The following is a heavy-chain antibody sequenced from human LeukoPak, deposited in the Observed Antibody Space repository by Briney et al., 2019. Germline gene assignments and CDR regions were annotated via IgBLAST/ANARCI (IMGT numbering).Heavy chain of an antibody. D-gene: IGHD3-10*01. V-gene: IGHV4-59*01. CDR2: IYYSGST. CDR1: GGSISSYY. CDR3: ARDSRPYYYGSGSYYFDY. J-gene: IGHJ4*02. Sequence: SETLSLTCTVSGGSISSYYWSWIRQPPGKRLEWIGYIYYSGSTNYNPSLKSRVTISVDTSKNQFSLKLSSVTAADTAVYYCARDSRPYYYGSGSYYFDYWGQGTLVTVSS.